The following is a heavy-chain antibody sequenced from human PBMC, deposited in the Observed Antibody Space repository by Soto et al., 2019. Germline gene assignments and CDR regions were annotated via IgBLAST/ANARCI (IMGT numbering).Heavy chain of an antibody. J-gene: IGHJ4*02. V-gene: IGHV4-59*08. CDR2: IYYSGST. Sequence: PSETLSLTCTVSGDSISNYYWSWIRQPPGKGLEWIGYIYYSGSTSYNPSLKSRVTISVDTSKNQFSLKLSSVTAADTAVYYCARQAEDTWNYFALNVWGQGILVTSPQ. CDR1: GDSISNYY. D-gene: IGHD1-7*01. CDR3: ARQAEDTWNYFALNV.